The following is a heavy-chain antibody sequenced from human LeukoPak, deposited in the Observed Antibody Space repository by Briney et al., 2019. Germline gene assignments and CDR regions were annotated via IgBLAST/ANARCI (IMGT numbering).Heavy chain of an antibody. V-gene: IGHV3-66*01. CDR3: ARGGYSSSWFYYYYYYMDV. Sequence: PGGSPRLSCAASGFTVSSNYMSWVRQAPGKGLEWVSVIYSGGSTYYADSVKGRFTISRDNSKNSLYLQMNSLRAEDTAVYYCARGGYSSSWFYYYYYYMDVWGKGTTVTVSS. D-gene: IGHD6-13*01. J-gene: IGHJ6*03. CDR2: IYSGGST. CDR1: GFTVSSNY.